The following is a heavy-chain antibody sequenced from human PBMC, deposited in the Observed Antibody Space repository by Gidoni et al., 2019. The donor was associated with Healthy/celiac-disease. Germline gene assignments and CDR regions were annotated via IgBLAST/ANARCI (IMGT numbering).Heavy chain of an antibody. J-gene: IGHJ4*02. CDR3: AKTDYGIDY. V-gene: IGHV3-30*18. CDR1: GFTFSSYG. CDR2: ISYDGSNK. D-gene: IGHD4-17*01. Sequence: QVQLVESGGGVVQPGRSLRLSCAASGFTFSSYGMHWVRQAPGKGLEWVAVISYDGSNKYYADSVKGRFTISRDNSKNTLYLQMNSPRAEDTAVYYCAKTDYGIDYWGQGTLVTVSS.